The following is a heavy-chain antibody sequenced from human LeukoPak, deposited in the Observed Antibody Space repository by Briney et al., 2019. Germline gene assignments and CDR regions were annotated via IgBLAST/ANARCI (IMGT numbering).Heavy chain of an antibody. Sequence: GASVKVSCKASGGAFSSYAISWVRQAPGQGLEWMGRIIPIFGTANYAQKFQGRVTITADKSTSTAYMELSSLRSEDTAVYYCARGGVGATTIDYWGQGTLVTVSS. CDR3: ARGGVGATTIDY. CDR2: IIPIFGTA. V-gene: IGHV1-69*06. D-gene: IGHD1-26*01. J-gene: IGHJ4*02. CDR1: GGAFSSYA.